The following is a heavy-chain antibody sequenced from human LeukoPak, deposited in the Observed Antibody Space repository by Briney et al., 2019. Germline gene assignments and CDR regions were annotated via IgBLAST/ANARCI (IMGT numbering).Heavy chain of an antibody. CDR1: GYTFTGYY. D-gene: IGHD3-10*01. Sequence: AAVKVSCKASGYTFTGYYMHWVRQAPGQGLEWMGWIIAYNGNTNYAQKFQGRVTITTDTSTSTAYMELRSLRSDDTAVYYCAREAPMVRERVSYYYYYMDVGGKGTTVTISS. V-gene: IGHV1-18*04. CDR3: AREAPMVRERVSYYYYYMDV. J-gene: IGHJ6*03. CDR2: IIAYNGNT.